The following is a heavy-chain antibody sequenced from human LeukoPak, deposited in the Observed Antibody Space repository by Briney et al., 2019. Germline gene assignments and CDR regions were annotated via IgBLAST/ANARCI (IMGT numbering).Heavy chain of an antibody. Sequence: PSETLSLTCTVSGGSISSYYWSWIRQHPGKGLEWIGYIYYSGSTYYNPSLKSRVTISVDTSKNQFSLKLSSVTAADTAVYYCARANSNHPLRYFDWLPYYFDYWGQGTLVTVSS. V-gene: IGHV4-59*06. D-gene: IGHD3-9*01. CDR3: ARANSNHPLRYFDWLPYYFDY. CDR1: GGSISSYY. J-gene: IGHJ4*02. CDR2: IYYSGST.